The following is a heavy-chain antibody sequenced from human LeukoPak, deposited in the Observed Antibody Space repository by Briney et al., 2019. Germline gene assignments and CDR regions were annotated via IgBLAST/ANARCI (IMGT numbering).Heavy chain of an antibody. CDR2: SYYSGST. CDR3: ARRGGYSSGYSLDY. V-gene: IGHV4-39*01. J-gene: IGHJ4*02. Sequence: SETLSLTCTVSGGSISSSSYYWGWIRQPPGKGLEWIGSSYYSGSTYYNPSLKSRVTISVDTSKIQFSLKLSSVTAADTAIYYCARRGGYSSGYSLDYWGQGTLVTVSS. CDR1: GGSISSSSYY. D-gene: IGHD5-18*01.